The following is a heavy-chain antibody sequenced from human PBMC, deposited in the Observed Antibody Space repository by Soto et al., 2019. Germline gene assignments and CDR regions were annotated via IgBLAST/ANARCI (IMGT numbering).Heavy chain of an antibody. Sequence: QVQLVESGGDVVQPGRSPRLSCAASGFTFSSYAMHWVRQAPGKGLEWVAVISYGGSNKYYADSVKGRFTISRDNSKNTLYLKMNSLGAEDTAVYYCAPARGYSYGYFLWGQGTLVTVSS. D-gene: IGHD5-18*01. CDR1: GFTFSSYA. CDR3: APARGYSYGYFL. J-gene: IGHJ4*02. CDR2: ISYGGSNK. V-gene: IGHV3-30-3*01.